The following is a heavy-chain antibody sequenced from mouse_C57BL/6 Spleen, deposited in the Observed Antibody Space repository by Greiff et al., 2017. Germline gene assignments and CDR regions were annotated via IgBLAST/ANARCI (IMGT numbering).Heavy chain of an antibody. J-gene: IGHJ2*01. Sequence: DVKLVESGGGLVQPKGSLKLSCAASGFSFNTYAMNWVRQAPGQGLEWVARIRSKSNNYATYYADSVKDRFTISRDDSESMLYLQMNNLKTEDTAMYYCVRGNYGNFDYWGQGTTLTVSS. D-gene: IGHD2-1*01. CDR2: IRSKSNNYAT. V-gene: IGHV10-1*01. CDR3: VRGNYGNFDY. CDR1: GFSFNTYA.